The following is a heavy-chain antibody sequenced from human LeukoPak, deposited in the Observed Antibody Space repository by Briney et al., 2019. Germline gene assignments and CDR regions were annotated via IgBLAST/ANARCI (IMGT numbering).Heavy chain of an antibody. CDR3: ARGDVGGNSGRGDYFDY. J-gene: IGHJ4*02. CDR2: INPSGGST. CDR1: GYTFTGYY. V-gene: IGHV1-46*01. Sequence: GASVKVSCKASGYTFTGYYMHWVRQAPGQGLEWMGIINPSGGSTSYAQKFQGRVTMTRDTSTSTVYMELSSLRSEDTAVYYCARGDVGGNSGRGDYFDYWGQGTLVTVSS. D-gene: IGHD4-23*01.